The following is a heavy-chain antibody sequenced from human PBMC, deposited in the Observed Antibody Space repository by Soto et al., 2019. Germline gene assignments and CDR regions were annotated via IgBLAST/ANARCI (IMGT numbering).Heavy chain of an antibody. CDR2: IYHGGNI. Sequence: QVQLQESGPGLVKPSGTLSLTCAVSGDSVNTSDWWNWVRQPPGKGLEWIGEIYHGGNIYYNPALKSRVTISLDKSKNQLSLELTSVTATDTAIYYCARDHQMSDTWSFDFWGQGTLVTVSS. CDR1: GDSVNTSDW. J-gene: IGHJ4*02. V-gene: IGHV4-4*02. D-gene: IGHD2-2*01. CDR3: ARDHQMSDTWSFDF.